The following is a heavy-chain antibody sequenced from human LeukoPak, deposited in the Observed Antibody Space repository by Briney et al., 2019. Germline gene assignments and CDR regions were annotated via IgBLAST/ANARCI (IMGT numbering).Heavy chain of an antibody. V-gene: IGHV3-48*03. J-gene: IGHJ3*02. CDR3: ASYGSYCGGDCYLDAFDI. CDR1: GFTFSSYE. CDR2: ISSSGSTI. D-gene: IGHD2-21*02. Sequence: GGSLRLSCAASGFTFSSYEMNWVRQAPGKGLEWVSYISSSGSTIYYADSVKGRFTISRDNAKNSLYLQMNSLRAEDTAVYYCASYGSYCGGDCYLDAFDIWGQGTMVTVSS.